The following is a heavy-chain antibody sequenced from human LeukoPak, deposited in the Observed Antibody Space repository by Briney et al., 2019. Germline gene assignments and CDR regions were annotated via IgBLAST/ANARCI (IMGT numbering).Heavy chain of an antibody. CDR3: ARASLIKVVVPAAMTS. V-gene: IGHV3-30*19. J-gene: IGHJ5*02. Sequence: GGSLRLSCAASGSTFSSYGMHWVRQAPGKGLEWVAVISYDGSNKYYADSVKGRFTISRDNSKNTLYLQMNSLRAEDTAVYYCARASLIKVVVPAAMTSWGQGTLVTVSS. CDR1: GSTFSSYG. D-gene: IGHD2-2*01. CDR2: ISYDGSNK.